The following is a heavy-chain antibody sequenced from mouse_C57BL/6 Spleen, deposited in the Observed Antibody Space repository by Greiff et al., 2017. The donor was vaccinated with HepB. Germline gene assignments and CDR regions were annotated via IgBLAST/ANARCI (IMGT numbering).Heavy chain of an antibody. V-gene: IGHV1-4*01. CDR3: ARDDSYSNYYYAMDY. CDR1: GYTFTSYT. D-gene: IGHD2-5*01. CDR2: INPSSGYT. J-gene: IGHJ4*01. Sequence: VKLMESGAELARPGASVKMSCKASGYTFTSYTMHWVKQRPGQGLEWIGYINPSSGYTKYNQKFKDKATLTADKSSSTAYMQLSSLTSEDSAVYYCARDDSYSNYYYAMDYWGQGTSVTVSS.